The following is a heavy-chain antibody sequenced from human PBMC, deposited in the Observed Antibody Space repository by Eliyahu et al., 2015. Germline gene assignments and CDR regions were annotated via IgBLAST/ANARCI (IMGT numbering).Heavy chain of an antibody. V-gene: IGHV1-2*02. CDR3: ALPHIKRAFDF. J-gene: IGHJ3*01. CDR1: GXTFTDYY. Sequence: QVQLVQSGAEVXKPGASVTXSCKTSGXTFTDYYIHWXRQAPGQGLXWMGWINPNSGYTNYAQKFQGRVAMTRDTSISTAYMELSGLRSDDTAVYYCALPHIKRAFDFWGQGTRVTVSS. CDR2: INPNSGYT.